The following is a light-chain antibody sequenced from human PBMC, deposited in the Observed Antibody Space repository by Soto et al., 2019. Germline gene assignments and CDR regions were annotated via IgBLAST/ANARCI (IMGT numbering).Light chain of an antibody. CDR3: QQRSNWPIT. J-gene: IGKJ5*01. CDR2: DAS. Sequence: EIVLTQSPGTLSLSPGERATLSCRASPSVTNFLAWYQQKPGQAPRLLIYDASNRAKGIPARFSGSGPGTDFTLTISSLEPEDFAVYYCQQRSNWPITFGQGTRLEIK. V-gene: IGKV3D-11*02. CDR1: PSVTNF.